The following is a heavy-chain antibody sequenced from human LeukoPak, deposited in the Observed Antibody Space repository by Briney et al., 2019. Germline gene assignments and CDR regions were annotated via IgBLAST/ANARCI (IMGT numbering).Heavy chain of an antibody. D-gene: IGHD5-18*01. V-gene: IGHV3-74*01. Sequence: GGSLGLSCAASGFTLSSYWMHWVRQVPGKGLVWVSRINPDGSTTTYADSVKGRYTISRDNAKNTLYLQMNSLRAEDTAVYYCARDSRYGYSNDYWGQGTLVTVSS. CDR1: GFTLSSYW. J-gene: IGHJ4*02. CDR3: ARDSRYGYSNDY. CDR2: INPDGSTT.